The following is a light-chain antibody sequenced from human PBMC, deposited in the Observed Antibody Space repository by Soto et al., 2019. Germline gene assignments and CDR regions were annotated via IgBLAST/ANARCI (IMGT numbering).Light chain of an antibody. CDR3: QQYGGSPRT. CDR1: QSISSNF. V-gene: IGKV3-20*01. J-gene: IGKJ1*01. CDR2: GAS. Sequence: EIVLTQSPGTLSLSPGEGATLSFRASQSISSNFLAWYQQKLGQAPRLLIHGASNRATGIPDRFSGSGSGTDFTLTITRLEPEDFAVYYCQQYGGSPRTFGQGTKVDIK.